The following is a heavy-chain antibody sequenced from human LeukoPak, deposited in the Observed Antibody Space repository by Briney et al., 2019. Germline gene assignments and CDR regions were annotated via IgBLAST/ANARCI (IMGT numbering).Heavy chain of an antibody. CDR3: AKVVGARYFDL. Sequence: GGSPRLSCAASGFTFDDYAMHWVRQAPGKGLEWVSGISWNSGNIDYADSVKGRFTISRDNTKNSLYLQMNSLRADDTALYYCAKVVGARYFDLWGRGTLVTVSS. J-gene: IGHJ2*01. V-gene: IGHV3-9*01. CDR2: ISWNSGNI. D-gene: IGHD1-26*01. CDR1: GFTFDDYA.